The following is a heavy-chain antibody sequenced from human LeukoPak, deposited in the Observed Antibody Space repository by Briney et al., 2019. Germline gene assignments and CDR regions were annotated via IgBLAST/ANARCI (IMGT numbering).Heavy chain of an antibody. D-gene: IGHD5-18*01. CDR2: ISAYNGNT. CDR1: AYTFISYG. CDR3: ARDDTAMVNFDY. J-gene: IGHJ4*02. Sequence: ASVKVSCKASAYTFISYGISWVRQAPGQGLEWMGWISAYNGNTNYAQKLQGRVTMTTDTSTSTAYMELRSLRSDDTAVYYCARDDTAMVNFDYWGQGTLVTVSS. V-gene: IGHV1-18*01.